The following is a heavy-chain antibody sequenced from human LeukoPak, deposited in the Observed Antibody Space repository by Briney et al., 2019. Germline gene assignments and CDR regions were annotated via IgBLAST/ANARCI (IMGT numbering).Heavy chain of an antibody. CDR1: GGSISNYN. D-gene: IGHD6-6*01. CDR2: IYNSGST. Sequence: SETLSLTCTVSGGSISNYNWNWIRQPAGKGLEWIGRIYNSGSTNDNPSLKSRVTMSLDTSKNQFSLKLRSATAADTAVYYCARDRESARPEYYYYGMDVWGQGTTVTVSS. V-gene: IGHV4-4*07. CDR3: ARDRESARPEYYYYGMDV. J-gene: IGHJ6*02.